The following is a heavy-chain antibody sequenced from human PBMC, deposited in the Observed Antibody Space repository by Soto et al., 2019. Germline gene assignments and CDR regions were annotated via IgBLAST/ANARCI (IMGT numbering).Heavy chain of an antibody. Sequence: PGGSRRLSWAASGFTLSNYPMSWVRKAPGNGLEWVSVISGRGETPYYADSVKGRFTISRDNYKNMLYLQMNSLRAEDTAVYYCAKDRRITMVRGVLRAFDSWGQGNLVTVSS. V-gene: IGHV3-23*01. CDR2: ISGRGETP. CDR1: GFTLSNYP. CDR3: AKDRRITMVRGVLRAFDS. J-gene: IGHJ4*01. D-gene: IGHD3-10*01.